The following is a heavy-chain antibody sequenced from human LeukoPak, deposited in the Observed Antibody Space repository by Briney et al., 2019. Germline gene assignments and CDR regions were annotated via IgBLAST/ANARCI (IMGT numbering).Heavy chain of an antibody. CDR3: ARSSPPDYGDYSLSSDY. J-gene: IGHJ4*02. D-gene: IGHD4-17*01. CDR1: GFTFSNYD. CDR2: IWYDGSNE. V-gene: IGHV3-33*01. Sequence: GGSLRLSCAASGFTFSNYDMHWVRQAPGKGLEWVAVIWYDGSNEYYADSVKGRFTISRDNSKNTLYLQMNSLRAEDTAVYYCARSSPPDYGDYSLSSDYWGQGTLVTVSS.